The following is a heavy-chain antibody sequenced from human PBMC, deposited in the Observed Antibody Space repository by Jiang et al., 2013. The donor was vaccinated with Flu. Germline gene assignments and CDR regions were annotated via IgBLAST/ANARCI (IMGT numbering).Heavy chain of an antibody. D-gene: IGHD2/OR15-2a*01. V-gene: IGHV3-23*01. CDR3: AKDNRFPDDVFDI. CDR2: ITGSGGST. J-gene: IGHJ3*02. Sequence: VQLLESGGDVVQPGGSLRLSCAASGFTFSIYAMSWVRQAPGKGLEWISAITGSGGSTYYAASVKGRFTISRDNSKSTLSLQMNSLRAEDAAVYYCAKDNRFPDDVFDIWGQGTMVTVSS. CDR1: GFTFSIYA.